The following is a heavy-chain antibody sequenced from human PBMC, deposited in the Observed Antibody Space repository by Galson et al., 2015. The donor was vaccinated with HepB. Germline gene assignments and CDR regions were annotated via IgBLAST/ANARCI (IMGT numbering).Heavy chain of an antibody. V-gene: IGHV3-64*01. CDR3: ARLYCSGGSCYFDY. CDR1: GFTFSSYA. CDR2: INTNGGST. D-gene: IGHD2-15*01. Sequence: SLRLSCAASGFTFSSYAMHWVRQAPGKGLAYVSAINTNGGSTNYASSVKGRFTIPRDNSKNTLYLQMGSLRAEDMAVYYCARLYCSGGSCYFDYWGQGTLVTGSS. J-gene: IGHJ4*02.